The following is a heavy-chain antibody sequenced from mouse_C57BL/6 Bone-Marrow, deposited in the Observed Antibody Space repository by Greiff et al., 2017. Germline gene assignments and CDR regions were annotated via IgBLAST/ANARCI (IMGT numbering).Heavy chain of an antibody. D-gene: IGHD3-2*02. Sequence: EVQLVESGGGLVKPGGSLKLSCAASGFTFSSYAMSWVRQTPEKRLEWVATISDGGSYTYYPDNVKGRFTISRDNAKNNLYLQMSHLKSEDTAMYYCARDLRQVRLRFFAYWGQGTLVTVSA. CDR3: ARDLRQVRLRFFAY. V-gene: IGHV5-4*01. J-gene: IGHJ3*01. CDR1: GFTFSSYA. CDR2: ISDGGSYT.